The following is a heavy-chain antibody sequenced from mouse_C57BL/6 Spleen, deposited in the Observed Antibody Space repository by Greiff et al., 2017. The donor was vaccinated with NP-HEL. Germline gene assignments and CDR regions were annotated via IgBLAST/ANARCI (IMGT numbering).Heavy chain of an antibody. J-gene: IGHJ1*03. CDR2: IDPSDSET. V-gene: IGHV1-52*01. CDR1: GYTFTSYW. Sequence: QVQLQQPGAELVRPGSSVKLSCKASGYTFTSYWMHWVKQRPIQGLEWIGNIDPSDSETHYNQKFKDKATLTVDKSSSTAYMQLSSLTSEDSAVYYCARMDYYGSSYVYWYFDVWGTGTTVTVSS. D-gene: IGHD1-1*01. CDR3: ARMDYYGSSYVYWYFDV.